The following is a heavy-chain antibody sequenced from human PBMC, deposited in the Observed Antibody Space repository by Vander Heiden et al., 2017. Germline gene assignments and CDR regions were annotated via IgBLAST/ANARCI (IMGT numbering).Heavy chain of an antibody. CDR3: GKDWNDDYYYYGMDV. CDR2: IKQDGSEK. D-gene: IGHD1-1*01. CDR1: GFTFSSYW. V-gene: IGHV3-7*04. Sequence: EVQLVESGGGLVQHGGSLRISCAASGFTFSSYWMSWVRQAPGKGLEWVANIKQDGSEKYYVDSVKGRFTISRDNAKNSLYLQMNSLGAEDTAVYYCGKDWNDDYYYYGMDVWGQGTTVTVSS. J-gene: IGHJ6*02.